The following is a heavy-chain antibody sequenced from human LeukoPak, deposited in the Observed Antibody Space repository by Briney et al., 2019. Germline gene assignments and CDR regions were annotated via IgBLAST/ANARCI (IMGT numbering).Heavy chain of an antibody. V-gene: IGHV4-59*01. D-gene: IGHD3-3*01. Sequence: SETLSLTCTVSGGSISSYYWSWIRQPPGKGLEWIGYIYYSGSTNYNPSLKSRVTISVDTSKNQFSLKLSSVTAADTAVYYCARDPQDSPLTIFGVVIQSYYYGMDVWGQGTTVTVSS. J-gene: IGHJ6*02. CDR3: ARDPQDSPLTIFGVVIQSYYYGMDV. CDR1: GGSISSYY. CDR2: IYYSGST.